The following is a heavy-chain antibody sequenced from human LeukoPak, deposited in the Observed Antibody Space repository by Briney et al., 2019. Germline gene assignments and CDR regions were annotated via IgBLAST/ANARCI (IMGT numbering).Heavy chain of an antibody. CDR2: IYYSGST. J-gene: IGHJ6*03. D-gene: IGHD6-6*01. Sequence: PSETLSLTCTVSGGSISSSSYYWGWIRLPPGKGLEWIGNIYYSGSTYYNPSLKSRVTISVDTSKNQFSLKLSSVTAADTAVYYCARGGGLDYYYYYMDVWGKGTTVTIS. CDR1: GGSISSSSYY. CDR3: ARGGGLDYYYYYMDV. V-gene: IGHV4-39*07.